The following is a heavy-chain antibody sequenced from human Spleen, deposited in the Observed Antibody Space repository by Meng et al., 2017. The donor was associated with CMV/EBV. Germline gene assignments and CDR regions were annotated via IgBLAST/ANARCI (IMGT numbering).Heavy chain of an antibody. CDR1: GFTFSTSW. CDR3: ARAGLGYCSVTSCYNDY. J-gene: IGHJ4*02. Sequence: GESLKISCAASGFTFSTSWMSWVRQAPGKGLEWVANISGDGSSKYYADPVKGRFTISRDNAKNSLFLQMSSLRDEDTAMYYCARAGLGYCSVTSCYNDYWGQGTLVTVSS. V-gene: IGHV3-7*01. D-gene: IGHD2-2*02. CDR2: ISGDGSSK.